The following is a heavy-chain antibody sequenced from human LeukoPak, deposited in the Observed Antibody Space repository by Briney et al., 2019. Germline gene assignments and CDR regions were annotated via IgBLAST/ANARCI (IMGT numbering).Heavy chain of an antibody. Sequence: ASVKVSCKASGGTFSSYAISWVRQAPGQGLEWKGGIIPIFGTANYAQKFQGRVTITTDESTSTAYMELSSLRSEDTAVYYCARTYYYDSSGYYEYDYWGQGTQVTVSS. V-gene: IGHV1-69*05. CDR2: IIPIFGTA. CDR3: ARTYYYDSSGYYEYDY. J-gene: IGHJ4*02. CDR1: GGTFSSYA. D-gene: IGHD3-22*01.